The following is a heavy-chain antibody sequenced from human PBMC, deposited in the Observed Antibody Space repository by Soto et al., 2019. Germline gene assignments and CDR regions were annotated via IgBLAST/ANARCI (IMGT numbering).Heavy chain of an antibody. J-gene: IGHJ3*02. CDR2: IWYDGSNK. CDR1: GFTFSSYG. V-gene: IGHV3-33*01. D-gene: IGHD5-12*01. CDR3: ARDIAERGYDYSDDAFDI. Sequence: GGSLRLSCAASGFTFSSYGMHWVRQAPGKGLEWVAVIWYDGSNKYYADSVKGRFTISRDNSKNTLYLQMNSLRAEDTAVYYCARDIAERGYDYSDDAFDIWGQGTMVTVSS.